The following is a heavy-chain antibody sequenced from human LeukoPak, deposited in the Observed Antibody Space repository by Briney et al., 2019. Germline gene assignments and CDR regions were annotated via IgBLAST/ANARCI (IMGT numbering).Heavy chain of an antibody. CDR2: INEYGSEK. V-gene: IGHV3-7*04. D-gene: IGHD3-10*01. CDR1: GFSLSSYW. Sequence: QSGRSLRLSCAASGFSLSSYWMSWVRQAPGEGLEWVANINEYGSEKYCVDSVKGRFTISRDNAKNSLYLQMNTLRVEDTAVYYCARDAVGSSHYWGQGTLVTVSS. J-gene: IGHJ4*02. CDR3: ARDAVGSSHY.